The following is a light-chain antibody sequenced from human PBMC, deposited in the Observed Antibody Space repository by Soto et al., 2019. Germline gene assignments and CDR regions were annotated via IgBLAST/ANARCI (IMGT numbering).Light chain of an antibody. CDR2: GAS. V-gene: IGKV3-20*01. Sequence: EIVLTQSPGTLSLSPGERATLSCRTSQSVSGSYLAWYQQKPGQAPSLLIYGASSRATGIPDRFSGSGSGTDFTLTISRLEPEDFAVYYCQQYGRSLTFGGGTKVEIK. CDR3: QQYGRSLT. CDR1: QSVSGSY. J-gene: IGKJ4*01.